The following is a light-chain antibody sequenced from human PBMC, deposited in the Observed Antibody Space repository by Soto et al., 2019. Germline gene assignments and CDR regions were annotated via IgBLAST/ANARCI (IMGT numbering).Light chain of an antibody. CDR2: EGS. CDR1: SSDVGSYNL. V-gene: IGLV2-23*01. J-gene: IGLJ1*01. CDR3: CSYAGSSTPNV. Sequence: QSALTQPASVSGSPGQSITISCTGTSSDVGSYNLVSWYQQHPGKAPKLMIYEGSKRPSGVSNRFSGSKSGNTASLTISGLQAEDEADYYCCSYAGSSTPNVFGTGTKVT.